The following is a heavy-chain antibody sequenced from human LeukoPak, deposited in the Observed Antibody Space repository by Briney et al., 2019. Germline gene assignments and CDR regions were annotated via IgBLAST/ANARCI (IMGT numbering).Heavy chain of an antibody. CDR2: IYYSGST. J-gene: IGHJ5*02. CDR1: GGSISSSSYY. V-gene: IGHV4-39*01. D-gene: IGHD3-22*01. Sequence: SETLSLTCTVSGGSISSSSYYWGWIRQPPGKGLEWIGSIYYSGSTYYNPSLKSRVTTSVDTSKNQFSLKLSSVTAADTAVYYCARQDYDSSGYYYPNWFDPWGQGTLVTVSS. CDR3: ARQDYDSSGYYYPNWFDP.